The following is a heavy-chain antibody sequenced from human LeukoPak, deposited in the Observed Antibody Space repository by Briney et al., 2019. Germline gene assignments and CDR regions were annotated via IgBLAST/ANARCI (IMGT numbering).Heavy chain of an antibody. J-gene: IGHJ5*02. CDR2: IIPVFGTA. V-gene: IGHV1-69*05. CDR3: ARESFGVPFDP. Sequence: SVKVSCKASGGTFSSYAISWVRQAPGQGLEWMGRIIPVFGTANYAQKFQGRVTITTDESTCTAYMELSSLRSEDTAVYYCARESFGVPFDPWGQGTLVTVSS. D-gene: IGHD3-10*01. CDR1: GGTFSSYA.